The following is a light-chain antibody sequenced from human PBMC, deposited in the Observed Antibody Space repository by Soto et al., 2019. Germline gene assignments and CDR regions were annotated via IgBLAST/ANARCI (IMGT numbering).Light chain of an antibody. J-gene: IGLJ3*02. V-gene: IGLV1-51*01. CDR1: SSNTGSNP. CDR3: GTWDSSLSAWV. Sequence: QSVLTQPPSVSAAPGQKVTISCPGSSSNTGSNPVSWYQHLPGTAPRYVIYDSDKRPPGMPDRFFGSKSGTSATLAITGLQTGDEADDYCGTWDSSLSAWVFGGGTQLTV. CDR2: DSD.